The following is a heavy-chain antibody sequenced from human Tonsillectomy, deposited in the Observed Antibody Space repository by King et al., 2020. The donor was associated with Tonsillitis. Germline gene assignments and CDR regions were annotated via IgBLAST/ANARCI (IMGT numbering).Heavy chain of an antibody. CDR1: GFTFSTYG. Sequence: VKLVESGGGVVQPGRSLRLSCAASGFTFSTYGMHWVRQAPGKGLEWVAVISYDGNNKYYADSMKGRFTISRDNSKNTLFLQMNSLRAGDTAIYYCAKGLHDHVGGDNWLDPWGQGTLVTVSS. D-gene: IGHD3-16*01. CDR3: AKGLHDHVGGDNWLDP. J-gene: IGHJ5*02. CDR2: ISYDGNNK. V-gene: IGHV3-30*18.